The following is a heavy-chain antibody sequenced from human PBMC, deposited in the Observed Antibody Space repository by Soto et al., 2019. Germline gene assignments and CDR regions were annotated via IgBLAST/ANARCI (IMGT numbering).Heavy chain of an antibody. D-gene: IGHD3-22*01. CDR1: GDSISSGGYY. CDR3: ASTYYTGSSGPFDY. J-gene: IGHJ4*02. CDR2: IYYSGTT. Sequence: QVQLQESGPGLVKPSQTLSLTCTVSGDSISSGGYYWSWIRQHPGKGLEWIGYIYYSGTTYYNPSLESRVTISADPSDNQFSLKVNSVTVADTAVYYCASTYYTGSSGPFDYWGQGTLVTVSS. V-gene: IGHV4-31*03.